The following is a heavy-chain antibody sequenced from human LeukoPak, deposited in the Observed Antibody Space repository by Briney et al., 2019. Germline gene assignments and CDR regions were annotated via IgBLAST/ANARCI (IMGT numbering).Heavy chain of an antibody. D-gene: IGHD5-18*01. CDR2: IKDDGSDQ. V-gene: IGHV3-7*01. J-gene: IGHJ4*02. Sequence: GGSLRLACAASGFTYSTSWMSWVRQAAGKGLEWVATIKDDGSDQYYVDSVKGRFTISRDNAKNSLYLQMNSLRVEDTAVYYCANLGYTDWGQGTLVTVSS. CDR3: ANLGYTD. CDR1: GFTYSTSW.